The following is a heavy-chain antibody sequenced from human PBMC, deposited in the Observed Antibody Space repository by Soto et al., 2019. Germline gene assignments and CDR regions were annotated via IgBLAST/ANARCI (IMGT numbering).Heavy chain of an antibody. Sequence: QVQLVESGGGVVQPGRSLRLSCAASGFTFSSYGMHWVRQAPGKGLEWVAVIWYDGSNKYYADSLKGRFTISRDNSKNTLYLQMNSLRAEDTAVYYCARGLAAVAGTFDYWGQGTLVTVSS. CDR3: ARGLAAVAGTFDY. CDR2: IWYDGSNK. CDR1: GFTFSSYG. V-gene: IGHV3-33*01. D-gene: IGHD6-19*01. J-gene: IGHJ4*02.